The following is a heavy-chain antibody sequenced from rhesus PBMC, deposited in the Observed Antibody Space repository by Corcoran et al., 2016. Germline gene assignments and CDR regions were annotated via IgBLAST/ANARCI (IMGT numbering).Heavy chain of an antibody. V-gene: IGHV4-122*02. J-gene: IGHJ4*01. CDR3: ARDYSSTFDY. D-gene: IGHD6-19*01. CDR2: IPYGGRT. Sequence: QVQLQESGPGLVKPSETLSLTCAVSGYSISSGYYWSWIRQPPGKGLEWIGYIPYGGRTSYNPSLNSRVTISRDTSKNQFSLKLSSVTAADTAVYYCARDYSSTFDYWGQGVLVTVSS. CDR1: GYSISSGYY.